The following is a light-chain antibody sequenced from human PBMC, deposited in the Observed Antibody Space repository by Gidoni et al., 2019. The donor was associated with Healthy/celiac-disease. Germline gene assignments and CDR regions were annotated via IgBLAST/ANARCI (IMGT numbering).Light chain of an antibody. CDR2: AAS. CDR1: QSVRSY. V-gene: IGKV3-11*01. Sequence: DIVLTQSPATLSLSLGERATLSCRASQSVRSYLAWYHQKPGQAPRLLIYAASNRTTGIPARFSGSGSGTDFTLTISSLEPEDFAVCNCQQRSNCSLTFGGGTKVEIK. J-gene: IGKJ4*01. CDR3: QQRSNCSLT.